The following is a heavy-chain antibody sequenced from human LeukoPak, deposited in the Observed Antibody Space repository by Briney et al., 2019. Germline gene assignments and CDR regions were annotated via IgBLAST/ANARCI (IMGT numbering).Heavy chain of an antibody. CDR1: GFTFSDYN. D-gene: IGHD3-10*01. CDR2: MSRSGDII. V-gene: IGHV3-48*01. J-gene: IGHJ4*02. CDR3: ARDVYYGSGSPRLDY. Sequence: PGGSLRLSCAASGFTFSDYNMNWVRQVPGKGLESVSYMSRSGDIIYYADSVKGRFTISRDNAKNSLYLQMNSPRAEDTAVYYCARDVYYGSGSPRLDYWGQGTLVTVSS.